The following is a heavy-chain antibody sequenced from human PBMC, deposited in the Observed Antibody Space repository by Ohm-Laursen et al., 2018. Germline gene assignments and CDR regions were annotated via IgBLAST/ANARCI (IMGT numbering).Heavy chain of an antibody. J-gene: IGHJ4*02. D-gene: IGHD3-10*01. CDR3: AKDLGTYYYGSGSYYPFDY. CDR1: GFTFSSYA. CDR2: ISGSGGST. V-gene: IGHV3-23*01. Sequence: SLRLSCAASGFTFSSYAMSWVRQAPGKGLEWVSAISGSGGSTYYADSVKGRFTISRDNSKNTLYLQMNSLRAEDTAVYYCAKDLGTYYYGSGSYYPFDYWGQGTLVTVSS.